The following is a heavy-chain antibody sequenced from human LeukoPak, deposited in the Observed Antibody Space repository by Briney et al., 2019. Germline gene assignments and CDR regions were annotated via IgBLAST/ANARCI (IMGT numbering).Heavy chain of an antibody. CDR1: GYTFTSYG. CDR3: AKVDPITAVTIGEDY. CDR2: ISAHNGDT. J-gene: IGHJ4*02. D-gene: IGHD4-17*01. Sequence: ASVKVSCKASGYTFTSYGISWVRQAPGQGLEWMGWISAHNGDTKYAQKVQGRVTMTTDTSTRTAYMELRSLRSDDTAVYYCAKVDPITAVTIGEDYWGQGTLVTVSS. V-gene: IGHV1-18*01.